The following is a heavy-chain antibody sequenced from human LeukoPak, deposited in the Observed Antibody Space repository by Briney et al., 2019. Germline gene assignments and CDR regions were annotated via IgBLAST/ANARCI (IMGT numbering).Heavy chain of an antibody. D-gene: IGHD6-13*01. CDR3: ARERGSWHLDAFDI. CDR2: ISSSSSYT. J-gene: IGHJ3*02. Sequence: GGSLRLSCAASGFTFSSYSMNWVRQAPGKGLEWVSSISSSSSYTYYADSVKGRFTISRDNAKNSLYLQMNSLRAEDTAVYYCARERGSWHLDAFDIWGQGTMVTVSS. V-gene: IGHV3-21*01. CDR1: GFTFSSYS.